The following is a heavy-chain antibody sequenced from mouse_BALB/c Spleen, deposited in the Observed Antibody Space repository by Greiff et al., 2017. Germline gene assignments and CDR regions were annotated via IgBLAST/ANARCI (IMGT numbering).Heavy chain of an antibody. CDR3: ARSGRFYYFDY. Sequence: EVQVVESGGGLVQPGGSRKLSCAASGFTFSSFGMHWVRQAPEKGLEWVAYISSGSSTIYYADTVKGRFTISRDNPKNTLFLQMTSLRSEDTAMYYCARSGRFYYFDYWGQGTTLTVSS. D-gene: IGHD3-1*01. CDR2: ISSGSSTI. V-gene: IGHV5-17*02. CDR1: GFTFSSFG. J-gene: IGHJ2*01.